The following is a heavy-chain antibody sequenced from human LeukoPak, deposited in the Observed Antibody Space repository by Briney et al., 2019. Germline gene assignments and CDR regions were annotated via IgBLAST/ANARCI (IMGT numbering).Heavy chain of an antibody. J-gene: IGHJ4*02. D-gene: IGHD3-10*01. Sequence: GGSLRLSCAASGFTFSSYGMHWVRQAPGKGLEWVAVIWYGGSNKYYADSVKGRFTISRDNSKNTLYLQMNSLRAEDTAVYYCAREVDYYGSGSYFPGFDYWGQGTLVTVSS. CDR2: IWYGGSNK. CDR3: AREVDYYGSGSYFPGFDY. V-gene: IGHV3-33*08. CDR1: GFTFSSYG.